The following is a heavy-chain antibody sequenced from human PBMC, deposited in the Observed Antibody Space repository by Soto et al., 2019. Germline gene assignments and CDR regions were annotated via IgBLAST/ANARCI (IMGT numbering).Heavy chain of an antibody. V-gene: IGHV4-61*01. CDR2: IYFPGST. CDR3: TIGPPRGQWFDP. CDR1: GGSVSTGKYY. Sequence: PSETLSLPCPVSGGSVSTGKYYWSWIRQPPGKVLAWFDLIYFPGSTNYNPSLQIRVTMSLATSRNQFSLNPNSVTAADTAVYYCTIGPPRGQWFDPWGLGTLVTVSS. J-gene: IGHJ5*02.